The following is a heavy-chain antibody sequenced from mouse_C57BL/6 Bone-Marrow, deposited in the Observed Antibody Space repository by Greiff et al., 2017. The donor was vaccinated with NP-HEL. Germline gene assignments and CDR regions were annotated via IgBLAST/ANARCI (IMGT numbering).Heavy chain of an antibody. CDR1: GFTFSSYG. CDR3: ARRGTTVVFDY. CDR2: ISSGGSYT. V-gene: IGHV5-6*01. D-gene: IGHD1-1*01. Sequence: EVMLVESGGDLVKPGGSLKLSCAASGFTFSSYGMSWVRQTPDKRLEWVATISSGGSYTYYPDSVKGRFTISRDNAKNTLYLQMSSLKSEDTAMYYCARRGTTVVFDYWGQGTTLTVSS. J-gene: IGHJ2*01.